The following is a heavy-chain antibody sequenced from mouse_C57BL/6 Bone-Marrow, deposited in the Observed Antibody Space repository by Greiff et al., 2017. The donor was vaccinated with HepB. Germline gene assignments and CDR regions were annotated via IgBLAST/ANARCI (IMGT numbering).Heavy chain of an antibody. D-gene: IGHD1-1*01. CDR2: IYPGDGDT. J-gene: IGHJ1*03. V-gene: IGHV1-82*01. CDR3: SRRGDYGSRPTWYFDV. Sequence: QVQLQQSGPELVKPGASVKISCKASGYAFSSSWMNWVKQRPGKGLEWIGRIYPGDGDTNYNGKFKGKATLTADKSSSTAYMQLSSLTSEASAVYFCSRRGDYGSRPTWYFDVWGTGTTVTVSS. CDR1: GYAFSSSW.